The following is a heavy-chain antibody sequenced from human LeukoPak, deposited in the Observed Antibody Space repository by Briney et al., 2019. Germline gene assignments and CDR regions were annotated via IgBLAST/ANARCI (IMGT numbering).Heavy chain of an antibody. D-gene: IGHD3-22*01. V-gene: IGHV4-39*07. CDR3: AREGGGNYYDSSGYYKHYDAFDI. CDR2: IYYSGST. CDR1: GGSISSSSYY. J-gene: IGHJ3*02. Sequence: PSETLSLTCTVSGGSISSSSYYWGWIRQPPGKGLEWIGSIYYSGSTYYNPSLKSRVTISVDTSKNQFSLKLSSVTAADTAVYYCAREGGGNYYDSSGYYKHYDAFDIWGQGTMVTVSS.